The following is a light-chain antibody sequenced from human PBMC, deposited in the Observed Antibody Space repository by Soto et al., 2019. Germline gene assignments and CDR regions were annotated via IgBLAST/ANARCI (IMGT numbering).Light chain of an antibody. CDR2: GAS. V-gene: IGKV1-5*01. CDR3: QQNFSPFVT. CDR1: QNIGNW. Sequence: DIQMTQSPSTLSASVGDRVTIKCRASQNIGNWLAWYQQRPGKAPNLLIYGASSLQTGVPTRFSGSGFGTEFTLIISGLQHEDSATYYCQQNFSPFVTFGAGTKVEV. J-gene: IGKJ4*01.